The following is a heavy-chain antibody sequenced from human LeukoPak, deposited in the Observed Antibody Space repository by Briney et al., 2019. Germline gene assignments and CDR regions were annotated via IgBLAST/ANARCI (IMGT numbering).Heavy chain of an antibody. CDR2: IYYSGST. Sequence: PSETLSLTCTVSGGSISSSSYYWGWICQPPGKGLEWIGSIYYSGSTYYNPPLKSRVTISVDTSKNQFSLKLSSVTAADTAVYYCARISVGAAGNNWFDPWGQGTLVTVSS. D-gene: IGHD6-13*01. CDR1: GGSISSSSYY. CDR3: ARISVGAAGNNWFDP. V-gene: IGHV4-39*01. J-gene: IGHJ5*02.